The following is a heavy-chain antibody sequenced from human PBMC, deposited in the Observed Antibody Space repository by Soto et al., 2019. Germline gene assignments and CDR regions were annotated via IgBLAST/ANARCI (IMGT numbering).Heavy chain of an antibody. CDR1: GYSFSPKA. D-gene: IGHD6-19*01. V-gene: IGHV1-8*02. J-gene: IGHJ6*03. CDR3: ARDRRGAAVGGRPYSFYMDV. Sequence: QVHLVQSGAEVKKQGASVRVSCKASGYSFSPKAITWLRQASGHGLERLGWMNPNTGDTGIAQKVQGRLILTANTSISTADLTLGGLTFDDTAIVFCARDRRGAAVGGRPYSFYMDVWGEGTGVTGSS. CDR2: MNPNTGDT.